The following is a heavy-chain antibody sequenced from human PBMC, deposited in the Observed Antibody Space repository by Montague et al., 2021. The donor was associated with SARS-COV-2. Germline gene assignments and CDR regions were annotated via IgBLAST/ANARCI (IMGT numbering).Heavy chain of an antibody. CDR2: IYYSGST. Sequence: SETLSLTCTVSGGSIRSYYWSWIRQSPGKGLEWIGCIYYSGSTNYNPSLKSRVTISVDTSKNQFSLRLSSVTAADTAVFYCARAYMVGDAFDIWGQGTMVTVSS. D-gene: IGHD1-26*01. J-gene: IGHJ3*02. CDR3: ARAYMVGDAFDI. V-gene: IGHV4-59*08. CDR1: GGSIRSYY.